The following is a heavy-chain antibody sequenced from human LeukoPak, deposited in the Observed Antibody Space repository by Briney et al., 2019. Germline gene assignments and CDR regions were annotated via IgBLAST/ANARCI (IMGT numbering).Heavy chain of an antibody. CDR1: GGSFSGYY. Sequence: SETLSLTCAVYGGSFSGYYWSWIRQPPGKGLEWIGEINHGGSTNYNPSLKSRVTISVDTSKNQFSLKLSSVTAADTAVYYCARLVGEGWFDPWGQGTLVTVSS. CDR2: INHGGST. CDR3: ARLVGEGWFDP. J-gene: IGHJ5*02. V-gene: IGHV4-34*01.